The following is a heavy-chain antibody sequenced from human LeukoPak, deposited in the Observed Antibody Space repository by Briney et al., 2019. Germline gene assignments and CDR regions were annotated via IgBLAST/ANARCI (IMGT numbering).Heavy chain of an antibody. CDR1: GFTFSSYG. V-gene: IGHV3-30*18. J-gene: IGHJ4*02. CDR2: ISYDGSKK. Sequence: GRSLRLSCGASGFTFSSYGMHWVRQAPGKGLEWVAVISYDGSKKYYGDSVKGRFTISGDNSENRLYLQLNSLRPEDAAVYYCAKERGTTTWLDYWGQGILVTVSS. D-gene: IGHD2-2*01. CDR3: AKERGTTTWLDY.